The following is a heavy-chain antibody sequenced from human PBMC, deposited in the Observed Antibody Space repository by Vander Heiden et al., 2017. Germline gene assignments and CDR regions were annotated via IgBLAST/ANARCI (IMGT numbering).Heavy chain of an antibody. CDR3: ARYGPPDGFDY. Sequence: QVQLQESGPGLVKPSETLSLTCTVPGGSISSYYWSWIRQPPGKGLEWIGYIYYSGSTNYNPSLKSRVTISVDTSKNQFSLKLSSVTAADTAVYYCARYGPPDGFDYWGQGTLVTVSS. D-gene: IGHD2-8*01. J-gene: IGHJ4*02. CDR1: GGSISSYY. CDR2: IYYSGST. V-gene: IGHV4-59*01.